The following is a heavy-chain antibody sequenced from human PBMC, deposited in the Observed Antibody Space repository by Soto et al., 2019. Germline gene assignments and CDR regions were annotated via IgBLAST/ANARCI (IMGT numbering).Heavy chain of an antibody. V-gene: IGHV3-11*06. D-gene: IGHD3-10*01. J-gene: IGHJ6*02. Sequence: PGGSLRLSCAASGFTFSDYYMSWIRQAPGKGLEWVSYISSSSSYTNYADSVKGRFTISRDNAKNSLYLQMNSLRAEDTAVYYCARDASTMVRYYGMDVWGQGTTVTVSS. CDR3: ARDASTMVRYYGMDV. CDR2: ISSSSSYT. CDR1: GFTFSDYY.